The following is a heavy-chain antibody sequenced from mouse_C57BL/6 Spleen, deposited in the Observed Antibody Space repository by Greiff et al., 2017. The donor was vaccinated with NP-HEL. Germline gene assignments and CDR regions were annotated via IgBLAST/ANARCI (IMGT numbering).Heavy chain of an antibody. V-gene: IGHV5-17*01. Sequence: EVHLVESGGGLVKPGGSLKLSCAASGFTFSDYGMHWVRQAPEKGLEWVAYISSGSSTIYYADTVKGRFTISRDNAKNTLFLQMTSLRSEDTAMYYCARQGLYYGSSDYWGQGTTLTVSS. J-gene: IGHJ2*01. CDR3: ARQGLYYGSSDY. CDR1: GFTFSDYG. CDR2: ISSGSSTI. D-gene: IGHD1-1*01.